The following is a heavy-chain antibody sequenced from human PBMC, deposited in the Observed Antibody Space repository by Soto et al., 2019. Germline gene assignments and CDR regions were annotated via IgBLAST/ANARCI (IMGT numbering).Heavy chain of an antibody. CDR2: IYYSGST. CDR3: ARPGNYGSGSYLYYLDY. J-gene: IGHJ4*02. Sequence: PSETLSLTCTVSGGSISSSYYWGWIRQPPGKGLEWIGSIYYSGSTYYNPSLKSRVTISVDTSKNQFSLKLSSVTAADTAVYYCARPGNYGSGSYLYYLDYWGQGTLVTVSS. CDR1: GGSISSSYY. V-gene: IGHV4-39*01. D-gene: IGHD3-10*01.